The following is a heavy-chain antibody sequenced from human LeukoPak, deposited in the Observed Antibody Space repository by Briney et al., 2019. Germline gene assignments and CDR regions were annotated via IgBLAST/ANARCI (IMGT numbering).Heavy chain of an antibody. V-gene: IGHV3-33*01. Sequence: GGSLRLSCAASGFTFSSYGMHWVRQAPGKGLEWVAVIWYDGSNKYYADSVKGRFTISRDNSKNTLYLQMNSLRAEDTAVYYCARDILRLDGYSHFDYWGQGTLVTVSS. J-gene: IGHJ4*02. CDR3: ARDILRLDGYSHFDY. CDR2: IWYDGSNK. CDR1: GFTFSSYG. D-gene: IGHD5-24*01.